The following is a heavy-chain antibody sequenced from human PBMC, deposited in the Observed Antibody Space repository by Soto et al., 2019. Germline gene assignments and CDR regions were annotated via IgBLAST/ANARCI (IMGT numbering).Heavy chain of an antibody. CDR1: GFTFTSDA. D-gene: IGHD6-13*01. V-gene: IGHV3-30-3*01. J-gene: IGHJ4*02. CDR3: ARGDVLYSSSRTLDY. CDR2: IAYDGSNK. Sequence: QVQLVESGGGVVQPGRSLRLSCAASGFTFTSDAIHWVRQAPGKGLEWVAVIAYDGSNKYYADSVKGRFTISRDNSKNTLYLQMNSLRAEDTAVHFCARGDVLYSSSRTLDYWGQGTLVTVSS.